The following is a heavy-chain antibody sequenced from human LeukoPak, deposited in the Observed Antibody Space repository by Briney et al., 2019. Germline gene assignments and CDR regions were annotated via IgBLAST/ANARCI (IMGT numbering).Heavy chain of an antibody. J-gene: IGHJ4*02. CDR2: ISGNGDNT. CDR1: GFTFSTYS. D-gene: IGHD6-19*01. V-gene: IGHV3-23*01. CDR3: AKTLSSGWSGKYYFDY. Sequence: GGSLRLSCAASGFTFSTYSISWVRQAPGKWLEWLLGISGNGDNTYYADSVKGRFTIYRDNSKSRLSLQMNSRRAEDTAVYYCAKTLSSGWSGKYYFDYWGQGTLVSVSS.